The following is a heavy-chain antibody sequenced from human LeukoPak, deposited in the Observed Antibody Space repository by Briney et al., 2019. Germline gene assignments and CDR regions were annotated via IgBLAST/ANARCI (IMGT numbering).Heavy chain of an antibody. J-gene: IGHJ6*03. Sequence: SETLSLTCTVSGGSISSYYWSWIRQPPGKGLEWIGYIYYSGSTNYNPSLKSRVTISVDTSKNQFSLKLSSVTAADTAVYYCARFLEWLGMDVWGKGTTVTVSS. CDR1: GGSISSYY. CDR2: IYYSGST. CDR3: ARFLEWLGMDV. V-gene: IGHV4-59*01. D-gene: IGHD3-3*01.